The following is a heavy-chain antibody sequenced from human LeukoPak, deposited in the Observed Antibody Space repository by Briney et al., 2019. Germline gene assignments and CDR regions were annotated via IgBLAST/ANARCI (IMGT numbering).Heavy chain of an antibody. CDR1: GGSISSYY. J-gene: IGHJ4*02. CDR2: IYASGST. D-gene: IGHD2/OR15-2a*01. V-gene: IGHV4-4*07. CDR3: ARASLLLIPPDY. Sequence: SETLSLTCTVSGGSISSYYWSWIRQPAGKALEWIGRIYASGSTYYNPSLKSRVTISVDTSKNQFSLKLSSVTAADTAVYYCARASLLLIPPDYWGQGTLVTVSS.